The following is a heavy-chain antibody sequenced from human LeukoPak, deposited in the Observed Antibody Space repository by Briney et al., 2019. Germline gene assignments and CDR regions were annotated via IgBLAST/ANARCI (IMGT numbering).Heavy chain of an antibody. D-gene: IGHD5-12*01. CDR3: ARVAYSGCEEY. CDR2: INHSGST. J-gene: IGHJ4*02. Sequence: SETLSLTCAVYGGSFSGYYWSWVRQPPGKGLEWIGEINHSGSTNYNPSLKSRVTISVDTSKNQFSLKVNSVTAADTAVYYCARVAYSGCEEYWGQGTLVTVSS. V-gene: IGHV4-34*01. CDR1: GGSFSGYY.